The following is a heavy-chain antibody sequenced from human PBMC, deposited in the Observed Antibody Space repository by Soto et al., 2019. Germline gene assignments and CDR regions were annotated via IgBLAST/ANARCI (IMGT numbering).Heavy chain of an antibody. CDR2: INHSGST. J-gene: IGHJ3*02. CDR1: GGSFSGYY. CDR3: ARGYCSSTSCQWAFDI. Sequence: QVQLQQWRAGLLKPSETLSLTCAVYGGSFSGYYWSWIRQPPGKGLEWIGEINHSGSTNYNPSLKSRVTISVDTSKNQFSLKLSSVTAADTAVYYCARGYCSSTSCQWAFDIWGQGTMVTVSS. V-gene: IGHV4-34*01. D-gene: IGHD2-2*01.